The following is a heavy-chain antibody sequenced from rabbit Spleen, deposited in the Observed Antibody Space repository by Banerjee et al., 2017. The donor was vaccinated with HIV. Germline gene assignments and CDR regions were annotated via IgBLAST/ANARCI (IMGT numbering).Heavy chain of an antibody. D-gene: IGHD7-1*01. CDR3: ARDTGTSFSSYGMDL. V-gene: IGHV1S40*01. J-gene: IGHJ6*01. CDR2: IYNGDGGT. CDR1: GFSFSSDYW. Sequence: QSLEESGGDLVKPGASPTLTCTASGFSFSSDYWICWVRQALGKGPEWIACIYNGDGGTYYASWVNGRFTMSKTSSTTVTLQMTTLTAVDTATYFCARDTGTSFSSYGMDLWGQGTLVTVS.